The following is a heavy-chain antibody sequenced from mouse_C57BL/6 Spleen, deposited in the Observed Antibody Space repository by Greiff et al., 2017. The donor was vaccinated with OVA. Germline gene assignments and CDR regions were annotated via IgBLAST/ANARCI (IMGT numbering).Heavy chain of an antibody. CDR2: IHPNSGST. CDR1: GYTFTSYW. CDR3: AREEYYGSSAYYAMDY. J-gene: IGHJ4*01. Sequence: VQLQQPGAELVKPGASVKLSCKASGYTFTSYWMHWVKQRPGQGLEWIGMIHPNSGSTNYNEKFKSKATLTVDKSSSTAYMQLSSLTSEDSAVYYCAREEYYGSSAYYAMDYWGQGTSVTVSS. D-gene: IGHD1-1*01. V-gene: IGHV1-64*01.